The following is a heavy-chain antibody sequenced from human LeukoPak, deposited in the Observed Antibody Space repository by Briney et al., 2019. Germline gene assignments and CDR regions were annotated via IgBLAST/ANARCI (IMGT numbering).Heavy chain of an antibody. D-gene: IGHD4-11*01. Sequence: SVKVSCKASGGTFSSYAISWVRQAPGQGLEWMGGIIPIFGTANYAQKFQGRVTITADESTSTAYMELSSLRSEDTAVYYCAREWLGTTVTTYYYYGMDVWGQGTTVT. J-gene: IGHJ6*02. CDR2: IIPIFGTA. CDR3: AREWLGTTVTTYYYYGMDV. V-gene: IGHV1-69*13. CDR1: GGTFSSYA.